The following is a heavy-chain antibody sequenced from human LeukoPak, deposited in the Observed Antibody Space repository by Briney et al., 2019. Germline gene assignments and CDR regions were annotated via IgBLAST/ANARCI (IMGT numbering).Heavy chain of an antibody. V-gene: IGHV4-39*07. CDR2: IYYSGST. CDR3: ARAHSIASYYCGVDV. Sequence: SETLSLTCTVSGGSISGGIYYWSWIRQPAGKGLEWIGNIYYSGSTYYSPSLTSRVTVSVDTSENQSSLKLSSVTAADTAVYYCARAHSIASYYCGVDVWGQGTTVTVSS. J-gene: IGHJ6*02. D-gene: IGHD2/OR15-2a*01. CDR1: GGSISGGIYY.